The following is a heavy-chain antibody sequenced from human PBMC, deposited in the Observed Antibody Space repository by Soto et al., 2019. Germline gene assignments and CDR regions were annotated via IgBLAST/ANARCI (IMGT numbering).Heavy chain of an antibody. V-gene: IGHV3-7*05. CDR2: IRKDGSKT. CDR3: ARDVSPGTSSVYFDAFDI. D-gene: IGHD6-13*01. CDR1: GFTFSSDW. J-gene: IGHJ3*02. Sequence: EVRLVESGGGLVQPGGSLRLSCAASGFTFSSDWMTWVRQAPGKGLEWVANIRKDGSKTSYLDSVRGRFTISRDNAQSLLYLQMDSLRAADTALYYCARDVSPGTSSVYFDAFDIWGQGTMVTVSS.